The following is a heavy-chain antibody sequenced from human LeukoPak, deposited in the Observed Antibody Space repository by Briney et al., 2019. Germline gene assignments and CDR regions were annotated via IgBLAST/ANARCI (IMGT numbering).Heavy chain of an antibody. CDR2: IYYSGST. Sequence: SQTLSLTCTVSGGSISSGNYYWTWIRQPPGKGLEWIGYIYYSGSTYYNPSLKSRLTISIDTSKNQFSLKLSSVTVADTAVYYCARLGVQLWSSHYYGMDVWGQGTTVTVSS. CDR3: ARLGVQLWSSHYYGMDV. D-gene: IGHD5-18*01. V-gene: IGHV4-30-4*01. CDR1: GGSISSGNYY. J-gene: IGHJ6*02.